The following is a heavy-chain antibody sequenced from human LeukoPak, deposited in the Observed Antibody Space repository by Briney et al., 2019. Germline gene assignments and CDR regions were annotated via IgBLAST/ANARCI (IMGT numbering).Heavy chain of an antibody. CDR1: GYSISSGYY. V-gene: IGHV4-38-2*02. CDR2: IYHSGST. CDR3: ARDRYYYDSSGYYP. D-gene: IGHD3-22*01. J-gene: IGHJ5*02. Sequence: KPSETLSLTCTVSGYSISSGYYWGWIRQPPGKGLEWIGSIYHSGSTYYNPSLKSRVTISVDTSKNQFSLKLSSVTAADTAVYYCARDRYYYDSSGYYPWGQGTLVTVSS.